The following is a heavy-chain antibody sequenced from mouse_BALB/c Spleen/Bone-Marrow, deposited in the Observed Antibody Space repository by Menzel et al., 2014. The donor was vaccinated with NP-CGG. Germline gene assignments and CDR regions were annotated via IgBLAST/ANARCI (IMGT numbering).Heavy chain of an antibody. J-gene: IGHJ3*01. D-gene: IGHD1-1*01. CDR3: ARFATGSFAY. Sequence: VKVVESGAELVRPGSSVKISCKASGYVFTDYWMNWLRQRPGQGLGWIGQIFPVNADTNYKANFKDKVTLTADKSSTTAYMQLNSLTSEDSAVYFCARFATGSFAYWGQGTLVTVSA. CDR2: IFPVNADT. V-gene: IGHV1-80*01. CDR1: GYVFTDYW.